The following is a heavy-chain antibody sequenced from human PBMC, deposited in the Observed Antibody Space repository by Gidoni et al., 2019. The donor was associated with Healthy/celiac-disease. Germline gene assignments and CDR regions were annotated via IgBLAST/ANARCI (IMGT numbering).Heavy chain of an antibody. CDR1: GFSLSTSGVG. CDR3: AHRGYMIVPEDAFDI. V-gene: IGHV2-5*01. CDR2: IYWNDDK. D-gene: IGHD3-22*01. Sequence: QITLKESGPTLVKPTQTLTLTCTFSGFSLSTSGVGVGWIRQPPGKALEWLALIYWNDDKRYSPSLKSRLTITKDTSKNQVVLTMTNMDPVDTATYYCAHRGYMIVPEDAFDIWGQGTMVTVSS. J-gene: IGHJ3*02.